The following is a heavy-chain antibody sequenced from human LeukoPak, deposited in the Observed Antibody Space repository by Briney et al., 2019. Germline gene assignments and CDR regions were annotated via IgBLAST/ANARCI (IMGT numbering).Heavy chain of an antibody. Sequence: GGSLRLSCAAFGFTFSSYSMNWVRQAPGKGLEWVSSISSSSSYIYYADSVKGRFTISRDNAKNSLYLQMNSLRAEDTAVYYCARDGGYSGYYTEITNFDYWGQGTLVTVSS. D-gene: IGHD5-12*01. J-gene: IGHJ4*02. CDR2: ISSSSSYI. CDR1: GFTFSSYS. CDR3: ARDGGYSGYYTEITNFDY. V-gene: IGHV3-21*01.